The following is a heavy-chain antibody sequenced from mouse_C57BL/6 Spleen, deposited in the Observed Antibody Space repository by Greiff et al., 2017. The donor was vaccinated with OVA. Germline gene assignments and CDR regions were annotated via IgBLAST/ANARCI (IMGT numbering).Heavy chain of an antibody. CDR1: GYTFTSYW. D-gene: IGHD2-3*01. CDR3: ARLWLLRDWYFDV. V-gene: IGHV1-69*01. CDR2: IDPSDSYT. Sequence: VQLQQPGAELVMPGASVKLSCKASGYTFTSYWMHWVKQRPGQGLEWIGEIDPSDSYTNYNQKFKGKSTLTVDKSSSTAYMQLSSLTSEDSAVYYCARLWLLRDWYFDVWGTGTTVTVSS. J-gene: IGHJ1*03.